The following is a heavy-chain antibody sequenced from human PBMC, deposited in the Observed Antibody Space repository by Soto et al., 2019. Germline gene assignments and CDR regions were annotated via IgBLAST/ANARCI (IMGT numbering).Heavy chain of an antibody. CDR1: GYTFTSYG. V-gene: IGHV1-18*01. J-gene: IGHJ5*02. CDR3: ARVLPPFDT. D-gene: IGHD5-18*01. CDR2: INAYNGST. Sequence: QVQLVQSGAAVKKPGASVKVSCKASGYTFTSYGISWVRQAPGQGLEWMGWINAYNGSTNYAQKLTGRITMTTATSTRPAYMELRSRRSVDTAVYCCARVLPPFDTWGQGTLVIVSS.